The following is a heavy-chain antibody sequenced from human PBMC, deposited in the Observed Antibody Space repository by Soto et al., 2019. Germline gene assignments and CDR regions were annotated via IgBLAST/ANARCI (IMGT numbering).Heavy chain of an antibody. V-gene: IGHV3-7*01. CDR3: ARDVWGRVAGTQYYFDY. J-gene: IGHJ4*02. CDR2: IKQDGSDK. CDR1: GFTFGDYY. D-gene: IGHD6-19*01. Sequence: LSLSCAACGFTFGDYYMSWVRQAPGKGLEWVANIKQDGSDKYYVDSVKGRFTISRDNAKNSLYLQMNSLRAEDTAVYYCARDVWGRVAGTQYYFDYWGQGTLVTVSS.